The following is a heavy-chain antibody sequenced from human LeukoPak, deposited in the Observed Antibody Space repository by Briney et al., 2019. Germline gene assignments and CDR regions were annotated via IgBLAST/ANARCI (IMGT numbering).Heavy chain of an antibody. V-gene: IGHV4-34*01. CDR1: GGSFSGYY. CDR3: VRAVIVGAKGLDY. J-gene: IGHJ4*02. D-gene: IGHD1-26*01. Sequence: SETLSLTCAVYGGSFSGYYWSWIRQPPGKGLEWIGEINHSGSTNYNPSLKSRVTISVDTSKNQFSLKLSSVTAADTAVYYCVRAVIVGAKGLDYWGQGTLVTVSS. CDR2: INHSGST.